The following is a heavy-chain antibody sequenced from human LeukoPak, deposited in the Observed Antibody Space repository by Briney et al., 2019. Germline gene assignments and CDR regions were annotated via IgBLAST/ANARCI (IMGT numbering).Heavy chain of an antibody. CDR1: AFTFRTYG. D-gene: IGHD4-17*01. V-gene: IGHV3-30*02. J-gene: IGHJ4*02. CDR2: IRYDGSNK. CDR3: AKDLYSVTTFTLDY. Sequence: GGSLRLSCATSAFTFRTYGMHWVRQAPGNGLEWVAFIRYDGSNKYYADSVKGRFTISRDNSKNTVFLQMTSLRAEDTAVYSCAKDLYSVTTFTLDYWGQGTLVAVSS.